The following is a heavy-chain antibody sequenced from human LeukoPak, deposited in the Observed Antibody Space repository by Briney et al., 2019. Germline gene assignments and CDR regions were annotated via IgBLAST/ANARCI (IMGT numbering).Heavy chain of an antibody. J-gene: IGHJ4*02. CDR3: AKGPTYYYDSSGYSPIGG. D-gene: IGHD3-22*01. V-gene: IGHV3-23*01. CDR2: ISGSGGST. CDR1: GFTFSSYA. Sequence: GASLRLSCAASGFTFSSYAMGWGRQPPGKGLEWVIAISGSGGSTCYADSVKDRFPIPRDNSKNTLYLQMNSLRAEDTAVYSGAKGPTYYYDSSGYSPIGGWGQGTLVTVSS.